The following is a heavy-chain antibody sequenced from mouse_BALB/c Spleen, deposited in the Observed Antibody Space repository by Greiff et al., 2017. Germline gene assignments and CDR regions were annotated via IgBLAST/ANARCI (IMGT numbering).Heavy chain of an antibody. J-gene: IGHJ4*01. CDR2: IYPGDGDT. Sequence: VQLQQSGAELARPGASVKLSCKASGYTFTSYWMQWVKQRPGQGLEWIGAIYPGDGDTRYTQKFKGKATLTADKSSSTAYMQLSSLASEDSAVYYCARYYYGSSPYAMDYWGQGTSVTVSS. V-gene: IGHV1-87*01. D-gene: IGHD1-1*01. CDR1: GYTFTSYW. CDR3: ARYYYGSSPYAMDY.